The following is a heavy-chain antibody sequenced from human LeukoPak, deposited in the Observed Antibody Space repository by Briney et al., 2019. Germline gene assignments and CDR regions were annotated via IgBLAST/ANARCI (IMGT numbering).Heavy chain of an antibody. Sequence: PGRSLRISCAASGFTFSSYAMHWVRQAPGKGLEWVAVISYDGSNKYYADSVKGRFTISRDNSKNTLYLQMNSLRAEDTAVYYCARLFMESENYFDYWGQGTLVTVSS. V-gene: IGHV3-30-3*01. D-gene: IGHD3-3*01. CDR2: ISYDGSNK. J-gene: IGHJ4*02. CDR3: ARLFMESENYFDY. CDR1: GFTFSSYA.